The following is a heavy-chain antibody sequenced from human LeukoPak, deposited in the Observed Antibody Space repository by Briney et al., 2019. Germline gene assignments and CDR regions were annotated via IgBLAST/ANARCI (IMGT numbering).Heavy chain of an antibody. CDR3: ARDPPAYCGGHCYSASDY. CDR2: ISSSSSTI. J-gene: IGHJ4*02. Sequence: GGSLRLSCAASGFTFSSYSMNWVRQAPGKGLEWVSYISSSSSTIYYADSVKGRFTISRDNAKNSLYLQMNSLRAEDTAVYYCARDPPAYCGGHCYSASDYWGQGTLVTVSS. D-gene: IGHD2-21*02. V-gene: IGHV3-48*01. CDR1: GFTFSSYS.